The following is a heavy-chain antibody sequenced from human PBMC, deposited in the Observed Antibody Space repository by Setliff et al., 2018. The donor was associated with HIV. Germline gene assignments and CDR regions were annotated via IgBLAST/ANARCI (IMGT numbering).Heavy chain of an antibody. J-gene: IGHJ4*02. CDR2: ISTNGGST. Sequence: LRLSCSASGFTFSSYAMHWVRQAPGKGLEFVSVISTNGGSTYYADSVKGRFTISRDNSKNTVYLQMRSLRAEDTAVYYCVKNAVAFDSSIYYFDFWGQGTLVTVSS. D-gene: IGHD3-9*01. V-gene: IGHV3-64D*09. CDR1: GFTFSSYA. CDR3: VKNAVAFDSSIYYFDF.